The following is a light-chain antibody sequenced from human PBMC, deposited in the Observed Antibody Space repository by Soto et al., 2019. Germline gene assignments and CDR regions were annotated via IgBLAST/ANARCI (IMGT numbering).Light chain of an antibody. CDR2: AAS. CDR3: QQLQRTPFT. J-gene: IGKJ3*01. CDR1: QGIRND. V-gene: IGKV1-6*01. Sequence: AVQMTQSPSSLSASVGDRITITCRASQGIRNDLAWYQQKPGKAPNLLIYAASRLHIGVPSRFSGSGSGTDFTFTISSLQPKDFATYHCQQLQRTPFTFGPGTTVDV.